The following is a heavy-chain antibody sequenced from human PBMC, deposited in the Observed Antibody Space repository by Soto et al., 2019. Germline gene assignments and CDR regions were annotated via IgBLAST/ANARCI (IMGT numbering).Heavy chain of an antibody. D-gene: IGHD6-25*01. V-gene: IGHV4-39*07. CDR1: GGSITSSSYY. CDR2: IYYSGST. J-gene: IGHJ4*02. Sequence: PSETLSLTCTVSGGSITSSSYYWGWIRQPPGKGLEWIGSIYYSGSTYYNPSLKSRVTISVDTSKNTLYLQINSLRAEDTAVYYCAHLSSAWLGDYWGQGTLVTVSS. CDR3: AHLSSAWLGDY.